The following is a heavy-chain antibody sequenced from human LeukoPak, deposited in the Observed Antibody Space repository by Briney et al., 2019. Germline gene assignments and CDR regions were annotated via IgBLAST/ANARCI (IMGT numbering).Heavy chain of an antibody. Sequence: GGPLRLFCAACGFTFSCYAMRGLRQARGKAVEWVSTISGSGVSTYYAGAVTGWFTISRDNSKNTLYPQMNSLRAEDRAVYYCAKGAYVVVPAGMGILYFDYWGQGTLVTVSS. CDR1: GFTFSCYA. J-gene: IGHJ4*02. CDR2: ISGSGVST. D-gene: IGHD2-2*01. V-gene: IGHV3-23*01. CDR3: AKGAYVVVPAGMGILYFDY.